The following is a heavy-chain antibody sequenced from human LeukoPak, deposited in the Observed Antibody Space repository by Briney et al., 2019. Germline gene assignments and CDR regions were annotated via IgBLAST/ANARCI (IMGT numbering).Heavy chain of an antibody. D-gene: IGHD4-23*01. Sequence: SGGSLRLSCAASGFTFSSYSMSWVRQAPGKGLEWVSSISSSSSYIYYADSVKGRFTISRDNAKNSLYLQMNSLRAEDTAVYYCARDAPTVVDFDYWGQGTLVTVSS. CDR3: ARDAPTVVDFDY. J-gene: IGHJ4*02. CDR1: GFTFSSYS. V-gene: IGHV3-21*01. CDR2: ISSSSSYI.